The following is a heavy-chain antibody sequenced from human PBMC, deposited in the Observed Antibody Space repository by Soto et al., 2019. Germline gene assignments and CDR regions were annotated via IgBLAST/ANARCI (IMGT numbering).Heavy chain of an antibody. D-gene: IGHD4-17*01. V-gene: IGHV4-39*01. CDR1: GSSISSSSYY. CDR2: IYYSGIT. Sequence: QLELQASGPGLVKRSETLSLTCTVSGSSISSSSYYWGWIRQPPGKGLEWIGSIYYSGITYYNPSLKSRVTISADTSKNQFSPKLRSVTAADTAVYYCARQDAAYVEYYHYYMDVWGKGTTVTVSS. CDR3: ARQDAAYVEYYHYYMDV. J-gene: IGHJ6*03.